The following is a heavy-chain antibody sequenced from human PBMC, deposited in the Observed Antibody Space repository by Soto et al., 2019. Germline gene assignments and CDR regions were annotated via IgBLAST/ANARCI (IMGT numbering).Heavy chain of an antibody. CDR1: GGTFSSYT. CDR2: IIPILGIA. Sequence: QVQLVQSGAEVKKPGSSVKVSCKASGGTFSSYTISWVRQAPGQGLEWMGRIIPILGIANYAQKFQGRVTITADKSTSTAYMELSSLRSEDTAVYYCARDPPAPTNTLRLGELSYSDYWGQGTLVTVSS. V-gene: IGHV1-69*08. D-gene: IGHD3-16*02. CDR3: ARDPPAPTNTLRLGELSYSDY. J-gene: IGHJ4*02.